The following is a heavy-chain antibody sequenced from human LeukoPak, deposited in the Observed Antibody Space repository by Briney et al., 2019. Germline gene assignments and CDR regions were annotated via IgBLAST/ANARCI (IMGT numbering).Heavy chain of an antibody. J-gene: IGHJ4*02. Sequence: GESLKISCKGSGYSFTSYWIGWVRQMPGKGLEWMGIIYPGDSDTRYSPSFQGQVTISADKSISTAYLQWSSLKASDTAMYYCERQAEYYYDSSGYFLSYYFDYWGQGTLVTVSS. CDR3: ERQAEYYYDSSGYFLSYYFDY. V-gene: IGHV5-51*01. D-gene: IGHD3-22*01. CDR1: GYSFTSYW. CDR2: IYPGDSDT.